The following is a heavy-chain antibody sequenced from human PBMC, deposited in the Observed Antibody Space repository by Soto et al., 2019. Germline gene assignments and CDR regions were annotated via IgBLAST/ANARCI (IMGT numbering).Heavy chain of an antibody. CDR1: GGSLSSADYY. Sequence: PSETLSLTCTVSGGSLSSADYYWSWIRQPPGKGLEWIGYIYYSGSTHYNPSLESRVTMSVDTSKNQFSLKLSSVTAADTAVYYCARGVSVVVTTPSYYFDFWGQGTLVTVSS. CDR2: IYYSGST. D-gene: IGHD2-21*02. CDR3: ARGVSVVVTTPSYYFDF. J-gene: IGHJ4*02. V-gene: IGHV4-30-4*01.